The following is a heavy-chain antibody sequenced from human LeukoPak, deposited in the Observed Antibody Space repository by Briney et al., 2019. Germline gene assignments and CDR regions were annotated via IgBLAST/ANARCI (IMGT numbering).Heavy chain of an antibody. CDR3: ASEDIVDRNWFDP. V-gene: IGHV3-21*01. CDR1: GFTFSSYS. CDR2: ISSSSSYI. J-gene: IGHJ5*02. Sequence: GGSLRLSCAASGFTFSSYSMNWVRQAPGKGLEWVSSISSSSSYIYYADSVKGRFTISRDNAKNSLYLQMNSLRAEDTAVYYCASEDIVDRNWFDPWGQGTLVTVSS. D-gene: IGHD2-15*01.